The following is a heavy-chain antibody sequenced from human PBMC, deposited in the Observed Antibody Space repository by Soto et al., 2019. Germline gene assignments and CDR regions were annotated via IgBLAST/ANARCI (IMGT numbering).Heavy chain of an antibody. D-gene: IGHD1-26*01. V-gene: IGHV3-30*18. CDR1: GFTFSSYV. CDR2: ISYDGDNK. CDR3: AKSLYSISNYGMDV. Sequence: QVQMVESGGGVVQPGRSLRLSCAASGFTFSSYVMHWVRQAPGKGLEWVAVISYDGDNKSYADSVKGRFSISRDNSKKTLYLQVNSLRAEDTAVYYCAKSLYSISNYGMDVWGQGTTVTVSS. J-gene: IGHJ6*02.